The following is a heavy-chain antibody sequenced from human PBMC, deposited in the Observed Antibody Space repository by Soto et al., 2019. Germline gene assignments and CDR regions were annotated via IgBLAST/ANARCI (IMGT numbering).Heavy chain of an antibody. CDR3: AREAMLTGFYDY. CDR1: GGSISGYY. D-gene: IGHD3-9*01. J-gene: IGHJ4*02. Sequence: QVQLQESGPGLVKPSETLSLTCTVSGGSISGYYWIWIRQPPGKGLEWIGYIYHSGTTNYNPSLRSRVTMSVDTYKNQFSLKLSSVTAADTAVYYCAREAMLTGFYDYWGQGTLVTVSS. V-gene: IGHV4-59*01. CDR2: IYHSGTT.